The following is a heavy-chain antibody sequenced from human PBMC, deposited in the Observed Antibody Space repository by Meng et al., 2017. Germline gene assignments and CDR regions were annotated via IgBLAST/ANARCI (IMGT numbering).Heavy chain of an antibody. V-gene: IGHV3-33*01. CDR1: GFTFSRFG. CDR2: IWYDGSNK. CDR3: ARDDAMTTVTTIGY. J-gene: IGHJ4*02. Sequence: QGQLVAVWAGGGQPGRSLRLSCAASGFTFSRFGMHWVRQAPGKGLEWVAVIWYDGSNKYYADSVKGRFTISRDNSKNTLYLQMNSLRAEDTAVYYCARDDAMTTVTTIGYWGQGTLVTVSS. D-gene: IGHD4-11*01.